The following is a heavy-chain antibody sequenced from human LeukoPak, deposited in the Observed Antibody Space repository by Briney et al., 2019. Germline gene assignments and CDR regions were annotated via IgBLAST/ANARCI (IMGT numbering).Heavy chain of an antibody. CDR2: IKQDGSEK. Sequence: GGSLRLSCAASGVTFSSYWMSWVRQAPGKGLEWVANIKQDGSEKYYVDSVKGRFTISRDNAKNSLYLQVNSLRAEDTAVYYCARLRDVTVTPNYFDYWGQGTLVTVSS. D-gene: IGHD4-17*01. V-gene: IGHV3-7*03. J-gene: IGHJ4*02. CDR1: GVTFSSYW. CDR3: ARLRDVTVTPNYFDY.